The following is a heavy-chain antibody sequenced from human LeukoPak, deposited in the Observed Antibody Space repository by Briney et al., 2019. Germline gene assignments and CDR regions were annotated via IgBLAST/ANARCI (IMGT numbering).Heavy chain of an antibody. CDR1: GFTFDDYG. CDR3: VRRVPNNSSWYELFDY. CDR2: ISRSGSTI. J-gene: IGHJ4*02. V-gene: IGHV3-48*02. Sequence: GGSLRLSCGASGFTFDDYGMSWVRQAPGKGLEWLSYISRSGSTIYYADSVKGRFTISRDNAKNSLYLQMNSLRDEDTAVYYCVRRVPNNSSWYELFDYWGQGTLVTVSS. D-gene: IGHD6-13*01.